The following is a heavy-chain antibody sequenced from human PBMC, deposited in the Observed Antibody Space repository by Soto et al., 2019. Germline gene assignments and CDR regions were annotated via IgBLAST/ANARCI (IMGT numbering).Heavy chain of an antibody. J-gene: IGHJ4*02. Sequence: SETLSLTCTFSVDSVSSGSYFCTWIRQPPWKGLEWIGYVIPGGSTSYNPSLKSRVTLSIDTSENQFSLKLNSMTAADTAVYYCARQRVIPHEYFFHYWGQGTQVIVSS. D-gene: IGHD6-25*01. CDR2: VIPGGST. V-gene: IGHV4-61*01. CDR1: VDSVSSGSYF. CDR3: ARQRVIPHEYFFHY.